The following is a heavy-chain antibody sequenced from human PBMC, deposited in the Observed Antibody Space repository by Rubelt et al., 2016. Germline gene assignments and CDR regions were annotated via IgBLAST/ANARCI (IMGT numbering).Heavy chain of an antibody. Sequence: EVQLVESGGGLVKPGGSLRLSCAVSGFAFRTYWMHWVRQPPGKGLVWVSRIKNDGTATTYADSVKGRFTISRDNAKNTVYLQMNSLRAEDTAIYYCAREETARSGQDYWGQGTLVTVSS. CDR3: AREETARSGQDY. D-gene: IGHD5-24*01. J-gene: IGHJ4*02. CDR1: GFAFRTYW. V-gene: IGHV3-74*03. CDR2: IKNDGTAT.